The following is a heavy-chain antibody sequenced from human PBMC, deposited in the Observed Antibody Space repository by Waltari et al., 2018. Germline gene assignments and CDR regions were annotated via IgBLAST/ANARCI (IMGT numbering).Heavy chain of an antibody. V-gene: IGHV4-34*01. D-gene: IGHD5-18*01. CDR3: ARGQNGYAYYYYYMDV. Sequence: QVQLQQWGAGLLKPSETLSLTCAVYGGSFSGYYWSWIRQPPGKGLEWIGEINQSGSTIYNPSLKIRVTISVDTSKNQFSLKLSSVTAADTAVYYCARGQNGYAYYYYYMDVWGKGTTVTISS. J-gene: IGHJ6*03. CDR2: INQSGST. CDR1: GGSFSGYY.